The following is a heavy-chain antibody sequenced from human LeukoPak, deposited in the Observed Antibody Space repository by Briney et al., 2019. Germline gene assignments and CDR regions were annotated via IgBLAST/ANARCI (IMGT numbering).Heavy chain of an antibody. CDR3: AREAITIFGVVRTQTTYGPHRFDP. CDR1: GFTVSSNY. V-gene: IGHV3-66*01. Sequence: GGSLRLSCAASGFTVSSNYMSWVRQAPGKGLEWVSVIYSGGSTYYADSVKGRFTISRDNSKNTLYLQMNSLRAEDTAVYYCAREAITIFGVVRTQTTYGPHRFDPCGQGTLVTVSS. J-gene: IGHJ5*02. D-gene: IGHD3-3*01. CDR2: IYSGGST.